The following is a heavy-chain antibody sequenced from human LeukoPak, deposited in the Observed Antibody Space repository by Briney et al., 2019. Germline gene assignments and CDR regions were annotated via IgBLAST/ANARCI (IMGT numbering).Heavy chain of an antibody. V-gene: IGHV3-53*01. CDR1: GLTVTSNY. J-gene: IGHJ5*01. D-gene: IGHD3/OR15-3a*01. Sequence: GGSLRLSCAASGLTVTSNYMSWVRQAPGKGLEYVSVIYIDGTTYYAESVKGRFTISRDNSKNSLYLQMNSLRVEDTAVYYCARRTYDVLTGTPSSVRKNWFDSWGQGTLVTVSS. CDR2: IYIDGTT. CDR3: ARRTYDVLTGTPSSVRKNWFDS.